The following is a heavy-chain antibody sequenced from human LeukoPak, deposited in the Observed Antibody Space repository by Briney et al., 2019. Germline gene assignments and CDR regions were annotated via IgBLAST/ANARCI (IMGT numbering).Heavy chain of an antibody. V-gene: IGHV3-23*01. D-gene: IGHD1/OR15-1a*01. CDR2: ISGSGGST. CDR3: ASSNNNLPRTLDY. Sequence: GGSLRLSCAASGFTFSSYAMSWVRQAPGKGLEWVSAISGSGGSTYYADSVKGRFTISRNNSKNTLYLQMNSLRAEDTAVYYCASSNNNLPRTLDYWGQGTLVTVSS. J-gene: IGHJ4*02. CDR1: GFTFSSYA.